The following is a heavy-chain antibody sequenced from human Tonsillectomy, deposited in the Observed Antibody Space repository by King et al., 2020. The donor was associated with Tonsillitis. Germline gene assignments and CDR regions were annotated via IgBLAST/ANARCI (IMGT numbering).Heavy chain of an antibody. CDR3: ARGGAFDL. CDR1: GGSISTYY. Sequence: VQLQESGPGLVKPSETLSLTCTVSGGSISTYYWSWIRQPPGKGLAWIGYIYYSGSTNYNSSLKSRVTISVDRSKNQVSLRLSSVTAADTAVYYCARGGAFDLWGQGTMVTVSS. CDR2: IYYSGST. V-gene: IGHV4-59*12. J-gene: IGHJ3*01.